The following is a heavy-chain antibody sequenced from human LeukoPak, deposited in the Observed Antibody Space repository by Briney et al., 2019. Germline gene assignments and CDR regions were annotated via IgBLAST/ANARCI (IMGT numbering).Heavy chain of an antibody. CDR1: GGTFSSHA. V-gene: IGHV1-69*13. Sequence: SVKVSCKASGGTFSSHAISWVRQAPGQGLEWMGGIIPIFGTANYAQKFQGRVTITADESTSTAYMHLSSLRSEDTAVYYCARGDCSGGSCYVYGMDVWGQGTTVTVSS. D-gene: IGHD2-15*01. CDR2: IIPIFGTA. CDR3: ARGDCSGGSCYVYGMDV. J-gene: IGHJ6*02.